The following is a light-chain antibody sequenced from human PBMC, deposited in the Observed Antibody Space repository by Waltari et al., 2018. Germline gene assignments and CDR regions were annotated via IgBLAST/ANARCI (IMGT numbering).Light chain of an antibody. CDR2: DVN. Sequence: QSVLTQPPSASGSPGQSVTISCTVTSSDVGGYNFVPWYQQHPGKAPKLLIYDVNKRPSGVPDRFSASKSGNTASLTVSGLQTEDEAVYYCNSYGGSNNLIFGGGTKVTVL. J-gene: IGLJ2*01. CDR1: SSDVGGYNF. CDR3: NSYGGSNNLI. V-gene: IGLV2-8*01.